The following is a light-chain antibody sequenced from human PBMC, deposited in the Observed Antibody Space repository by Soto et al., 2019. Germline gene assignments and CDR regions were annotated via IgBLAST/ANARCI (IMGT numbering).Light chain of an antibody. CDR2: GAS. V-gene: IGKV3-15*01. CDR1: QSINTA. Sequence: EIGMTHSPASLSVSPRERVTLSCGASQSINTALAWYQQKPGQAPRLLVYGASTRATGIPARFSGSGYGTEFTLTISSLQSEDFAVYYCQQYNNWPPTFGPGTKVDIK. J-gene: IGKJ3*01. CDR3: QQYNNWPPT.